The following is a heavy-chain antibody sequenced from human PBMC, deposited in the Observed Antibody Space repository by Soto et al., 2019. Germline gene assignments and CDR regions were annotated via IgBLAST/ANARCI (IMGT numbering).Heavy chain of an antibody. Sequence: APVKVSCKASGYTFTRYYMHWVRQAPGQGLEWMGIINPSGGSTSYAQKFQGRVTMTRDTSTSTVYMELSSLRSEDTAVYYCAGIAVAGQEIWYWGQGTLVTVSS. CDR1: GYTFTRYY. J-gene: IGHJ4*02. D-gene: IGHD6-19*01. CDR2: INPSGGST. V-gene: IGHV1-46*01. CDR3: AGIAVAGQEIWY.